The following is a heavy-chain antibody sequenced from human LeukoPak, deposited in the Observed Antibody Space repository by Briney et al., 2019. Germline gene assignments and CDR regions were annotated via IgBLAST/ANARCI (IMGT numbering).Heavy chain of an antibody. CDR1: GGSFSGYY. J-gene: IGHJ5*02. CDR3: ARGVLTEYGGSYSGRASGLDP. V-gene: IGHV4-34*01. D-gene: IGHD1-26*01. Sequence: SETLSLTCAVYGGSFSGYYWSWIRQPPGKGLEWIGEINHSGSTNYNPSLKSRVTISVDTSKNQFSLKLSSVTAADTAVYYCARGVLTEYGGSYSGRASGLDPWGQGTLVTVSS. CDR2: INHSGST.